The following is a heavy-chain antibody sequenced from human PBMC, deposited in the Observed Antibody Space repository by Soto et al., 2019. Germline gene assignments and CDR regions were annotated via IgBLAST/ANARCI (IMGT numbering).Heavy chain of an antibody. Sequence: EVQLVQSGGRLAQPGKSLRLSCAASGFTFRKFWMHWVRQVPGKGPVWVSYISSDGTTTDYADSVKGRFTISRDNAKDTLYLQMDSLRAEDTAVYYCAIQDCTNDVCLEAAVTVGGALESWGQGTLVTVSS. CDR3: AIQDCTNDVCLEAAVTVGGALES. J-gene: IGHJ1*01. CDR2: ISSDGTTT. D-gene: IGHD2-8*01. V-gene: IGHV3-74*01. CDR1: GFTFRKFW.